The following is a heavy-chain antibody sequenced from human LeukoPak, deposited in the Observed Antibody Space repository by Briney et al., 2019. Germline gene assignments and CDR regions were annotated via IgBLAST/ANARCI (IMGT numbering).Heavy chain of an antibody. CDR1: GYTFTSYD. D-gene: IGHD5-12*01. V-gene: IGHV1-8*03. CDR3: AKDKVERYYFDY. J-gene: IGHJ4*02. Sequence: ASVKVSCKASGYTFTSYDINWVRQVTGQGLEWMGWMNPKSGNTGYAQKFQGRVTITRNTSISTAYMEVSSLRYEDTAVYYCAKDKVERYYFDYWGQGTLVTVSS. CDR2: MNPKSGNT.